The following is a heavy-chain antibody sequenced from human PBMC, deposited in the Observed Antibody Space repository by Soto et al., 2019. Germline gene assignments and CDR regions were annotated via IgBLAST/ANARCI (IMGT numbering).Heavy chain of an antibody. Sequence: GVSRRLSCSSSVCTFVSYSISLFRQAAGKGVEWVSAISGSCGSTYYAYYVKGRFTISRDNSKNTLYLQMNSLRAEDTAVYYCDNLPIRRGRIKFEHDDSDIWGKGKMVTVSS. CDR2: ISGSCGST. CDR1: VCTFVSYS. J-gene: IGHJ3*02. D-gene: IGHD2-15*01. CDR3: DNLPIRRGRIKFEHDDSDI. V-gene: IGHV3-23*01.